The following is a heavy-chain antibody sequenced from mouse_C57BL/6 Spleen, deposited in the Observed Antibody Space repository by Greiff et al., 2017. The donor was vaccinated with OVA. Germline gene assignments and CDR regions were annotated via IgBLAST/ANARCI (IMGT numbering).Heavy chain of an antibody. CDR3: ERGRTYFDY. V-gene: IGHV5-4*01. Sequence: EVQGVESGGGLVKPGGSLKLSCAASGFTFSSYAMSWVRQTPEKRLEWVATISDGGSYTYYPDNVKGRFTITRDNAKNNLYLQMSHLKSEDAAMDYCERGRTYFDYWGQGTTLTVSS. CDR2: ISDGGSYT. J-gene: IGHJ2*01. CDR1: GFTFSSYA.